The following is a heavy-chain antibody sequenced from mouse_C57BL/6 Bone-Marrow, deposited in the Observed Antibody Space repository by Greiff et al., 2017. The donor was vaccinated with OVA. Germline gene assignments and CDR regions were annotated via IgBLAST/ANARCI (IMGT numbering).Heavy chain of an antibody. CDR1: GYTFTSYW. D-gene: IGHD2-4*01. CDR3: ARRGKVYDYDEGVDY. J-gene: IGHJ2*01. V-gene: IGHV1-55*01. Sequence: VQLQQPGAELVKPGASVKMSCKASGYTFTSYWITWVKQRPGQGLAWIGDIYPGSGSPNYNEKFKSKATLTVDTSSSTAYMQLSSLTSEDSAVYYCARRGKVYDYDEGVDYWGQGTTLTVSS. CDR2: IYPGSGSP.